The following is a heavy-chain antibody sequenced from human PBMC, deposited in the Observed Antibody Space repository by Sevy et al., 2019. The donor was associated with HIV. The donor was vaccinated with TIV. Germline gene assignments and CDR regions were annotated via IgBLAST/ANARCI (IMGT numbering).Heavy chain of an antibody. Sequence: SETLSITCTVSGGSISGYYWSWIRQPPGKGLEWIGYIFYSRSTNYNPSLKTRATISVDTSKNQFSLKLTSVTAADTAVYYCARAAPSYYYGVDVWGQGTTVTVSS. CDR1: GGSISGYY. V-gene: IGHV4-59*01. CDR3: ARAAPSYYYGVDV. J-gene: IGHJ6*02. CDR2: IFYSRST.